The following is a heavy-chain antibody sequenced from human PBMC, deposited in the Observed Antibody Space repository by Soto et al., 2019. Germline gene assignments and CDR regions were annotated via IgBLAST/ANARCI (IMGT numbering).Heavy chain of an antibody. V-gene: IGHV2-5*02. CDR1: GFSLSTSGVG. Sequence: SGPTLVNPTQTLTLTCTFSGFSLSTSGVGEGWIRQPPGKALEWLALIYWDDDKRYSPSLKSRLTITKDTSKNQVVLTMTNMDPVDTATYYCAHSLIPNWGSRGAFDYWGQGTLVTVSS. CDR2: IYWDDDK. CDR3: AHSLIPNWGSRGAFDY. D-gene: IGHD7-27*01. J-gene: IGHJ4*02.